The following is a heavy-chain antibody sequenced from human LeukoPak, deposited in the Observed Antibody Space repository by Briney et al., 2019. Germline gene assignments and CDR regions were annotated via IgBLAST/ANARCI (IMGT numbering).Heavy chain of an antibody. Sequence: ASVKVSCKASGYTFTSYYMHWVRQAPGQGLEWMGIINPSGGSTSYAQKFQGRVTMTTDTSTSTASMELRSLRFDDTAVYYCARGIAAGEWGQGTLVTVSS. CDR1: GYTFTSYY. D-gene: IGHD6-13*01. CDR2: INPSGGST. J-gene: IGHJ4*02. CDR3: ARGIAAGE. V-gene: IGHV1-46*01.